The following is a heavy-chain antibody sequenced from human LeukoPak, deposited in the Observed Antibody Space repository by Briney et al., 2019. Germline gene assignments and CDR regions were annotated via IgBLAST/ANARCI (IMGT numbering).Heavy chain of an antibody. Sequence: PSETLSLTCAVYGGSFSGYYWSWIRQPPGKGLEWIGEINHSGSTNYNPSLKSRVTISVDTSKNQFSLKLSSVTAADTAVYYCARGALSSSSFDYWGQGTLVTVSS. J-gene: IGHJ4*02. D-gene: IGHD6-6*01. CDR3: ARGALSSSSFDY. V-gene: IGHV4-34*01. CDR1: GGSFSGYY. CDR2: INHSGST.